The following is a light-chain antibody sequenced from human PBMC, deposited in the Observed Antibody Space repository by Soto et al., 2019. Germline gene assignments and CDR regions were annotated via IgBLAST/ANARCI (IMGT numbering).Light chain of an antibody. CDR3: CSYATGATWV. V-gene: IGLV2-23*01. CDR1: SSDVGGSKL. CDR2: EDT. Sequence: QAASVSGSPGQSITISCTGTSSDVGGSKLVSWYHHHPGKAPKLIIYEDTKRPSGVSTRFSGSKSGNTASLTISGLQAEDEADYSCCSYATGATWVFGGGTKLTVL. J-gene: IGLJ3*02.